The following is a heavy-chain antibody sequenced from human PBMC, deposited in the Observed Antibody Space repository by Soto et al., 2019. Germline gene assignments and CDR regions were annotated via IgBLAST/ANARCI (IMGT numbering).Heavy chain of an antibody. V-gene: IGHV3-23*01. J-gene: IGHJ6*03. Sequence: PVGSLRLSCAASGFTFSSYAMSWVRQAPGKGLEWVSAISGSGGSTYYADSVKGRFTISRDNSKNTLYLQMNSLRAEDTAVYYCANTNYYYYYMDVWGKGTTVTVSS. CDR2: ISGSGGST. CDR1: GFTFSSYA. CDR3: ANTNYYYYYMDV.